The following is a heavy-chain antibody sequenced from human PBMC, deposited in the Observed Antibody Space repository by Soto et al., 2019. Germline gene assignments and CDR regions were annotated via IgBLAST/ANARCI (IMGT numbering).Heavy chain of an antibody. Sequence: WXSVKVACKTSGYPFTSNRGIWVRRAPGQGLEWMGWISPHNGNAKYAQKFQDRVTMTADTAASTVYMELRSLRSDDSAVFYCARDRSGWYDLWGQGTLVTVSS. CDR3: ARDRSGWYDL. V-gene: IGHV1-18*01. J-gene: IGHJ4*02. CDR2: ISPHNGNA. CDR1: GYPFTSNR. D-gene: IGHD6-19*01.